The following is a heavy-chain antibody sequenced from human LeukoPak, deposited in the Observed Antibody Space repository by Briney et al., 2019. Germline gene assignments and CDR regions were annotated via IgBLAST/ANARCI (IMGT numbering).Heavy chain of an antibody. CDR2: ISSGRNYI. CDR3: TRDRDLGVGNWFDP. J-gene: IGHJ5*02. V-gene: IGHV3-21*01. Sequence: GGSLRLSCAASGFLFSDYSLNWVRQAPGKGLEWVACISSGRNYIYYADSVKGRFTISRDNAKNALYLQMSSLRAEDTAVYFCTRDRDLGVGNWFDPWGQGTLVTVSS. CDR1: GFLFSDYS. D-gene: IGHD3-3*01.